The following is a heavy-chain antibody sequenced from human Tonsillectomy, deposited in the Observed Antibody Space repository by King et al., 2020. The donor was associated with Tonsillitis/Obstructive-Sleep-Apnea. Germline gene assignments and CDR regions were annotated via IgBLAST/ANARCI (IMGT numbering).Heavy chain of an antibody. D-gene: IGHD5-18*01. CDR2: IDYSGST. V-gene: IGHV4-59*01. J-gene: IGHJ4*02. CDR1: GGSISSYY. CDR3: ARHTAMGNLFDY. Sequence: VQLQESGPGLVKPSETLSLTCTVSGGSISSYYWSWIRQPPGKGLEWIGYIDYSGSTNYNPSLKSRVTISVDTSKNQFSLKLSSVTAADTAVYYCARHTAMGNLFDYWGQGTLVTVSS.